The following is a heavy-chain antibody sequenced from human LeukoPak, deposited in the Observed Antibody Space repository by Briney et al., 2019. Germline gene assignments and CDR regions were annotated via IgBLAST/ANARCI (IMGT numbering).Heavy chain of an antibody. J-gene: IGHJ4*02. CDR2: IRYDGSNK. D-gene: IGHD3-3*01. CDR1: GFTFSSYG. V-gene: IGHV3-30*02. CDR3: AKDDVYYDFWSGYPGGLDY. Sequence: GGSLRLSYAASGFTFSSYGMHWVRQAPGKGLEWVAFIRYDGSNKYYADSVKGRFTISRDNSKNTLYLQMNSLRAEDTAVYYCAKDDVYYDFWSGYPGGLDYWGQGTLVTVSS.